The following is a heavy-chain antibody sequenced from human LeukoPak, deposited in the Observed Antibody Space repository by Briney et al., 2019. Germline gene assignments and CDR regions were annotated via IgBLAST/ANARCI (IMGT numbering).Heavy chain of an antibody. CDR3: TRGTAVYGGNSPYYFDY. CDR2: IYYSGST. D-gene: IGHD4-23*01. J-gene: IGHJ4*02. V-gene: IGHV4-59*11. CDR1: GGSISSHY. Sequence: SETLSLTCTVSGGSISSHYWSWIRQPPGKGLEWIGYIYYSGSTNYNPSLKSRVSISVDTSKNQFSLKLTSVTTADTAVYYCTRGTAVYGGNSPYYFDYWGQGTLATVSS.